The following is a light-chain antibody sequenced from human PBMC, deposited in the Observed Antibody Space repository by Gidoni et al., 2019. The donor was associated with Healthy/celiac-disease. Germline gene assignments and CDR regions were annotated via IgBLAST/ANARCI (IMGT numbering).Light chain of an antibody. Sequence: DLQITQSPSTLSASVGDRVTITCRASQSISSWLAWYQQKPGKAPKLLIYDASSLESGVPSRFSGSGSGTEFTLTISSLQPDDFATYYCQQYNSYSLLTFGGGTKVEIK. CDR1: QSISSW. CDR3: QQYNSYSLLT. V-gene: IGKV1-5*01. CDR2: DAS. J-gene: IGKJ4*01.